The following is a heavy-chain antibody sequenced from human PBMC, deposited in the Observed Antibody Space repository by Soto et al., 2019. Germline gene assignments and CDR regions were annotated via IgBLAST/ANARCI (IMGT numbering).Heavy chain of an antibody. CDR2: IYYSGST. V-gene: IGHV4-59*12. D-gene: IGHD3-16*01. CDR3: ARDQQVMGLGYYYGMLV. J-gene: IGHJ6*02. Sequence: PSETLSLTCTVSGGSISSYYWSWIRQPPGKGLEWIGYIYYSGSTNYNPSLKSRVTISVDTSKNQFSLKLSSVTAADTAVYYCARDQQVMGLGYYYGMLVWGQGTSVTVSS. CDR1: GGSISSYY.